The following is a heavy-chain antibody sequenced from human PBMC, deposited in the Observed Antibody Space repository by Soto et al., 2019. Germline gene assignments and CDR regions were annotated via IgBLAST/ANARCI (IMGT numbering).Heavy chain of an antibody. Sequence: QVQLVQSGAEVKKPGASVKVSCTASGYTFTDCSIHWVRQAPGQGLEWMGWINTGHGNTQYSLKFQDRVTITRESSATTAYMELSSLTSEDTAVYYCARVPWRATVSYWYFDVWGRGTLVTVSS. CDR1: GYTFTDCS. J-gene: IGHJ2*01. CDR2: INTGHGNT. D-gene: IGHD1-1*01. CDR3: ARVPWRATVSYWYFDV. V-gene: IGHV1-3*04.